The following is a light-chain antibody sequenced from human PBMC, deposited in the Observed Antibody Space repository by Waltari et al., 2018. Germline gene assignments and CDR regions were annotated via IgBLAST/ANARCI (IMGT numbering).Light chain of an antibody. CDR1: NSDVGGFNF. CDR3: TSYTTSSFWV. V-gene: IGLV2-14*03. J-gene: IGLJ3*02. CDR2: DVS. Sequence: QSALTQPASVSGSPGQSVTISCTGPNSDVGGFNFVPWYQQHPGKAPTLIIYDVSKRPSGISDRFSGSKSGNTASLTISGLHAEDETDYYCTSYTTSSFWVFGGGTKLTVL.